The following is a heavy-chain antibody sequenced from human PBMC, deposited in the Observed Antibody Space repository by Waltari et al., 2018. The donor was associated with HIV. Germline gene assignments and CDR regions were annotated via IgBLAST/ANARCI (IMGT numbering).Heavy chain of an antibody. CDR2: IWSDGYNK. V-gene: IGHV3-33*06. J-gene: IGHJ3*02. CDR1: GFPFRSYG. Sequence: QVYLMESGGGVVQPGGSLKLSCAASGFPFRSYGMHWVRQAPGKGLEWVAVIWSDGYNKFYADSVRGRFTFSRDNSKYTLSLQMNSLRAEDTALYYCVKERGPFNGFDIWGQGTMVTVSS. D-gene: IGHD3-16*01. CDR3: VKERGPFNGFDI.